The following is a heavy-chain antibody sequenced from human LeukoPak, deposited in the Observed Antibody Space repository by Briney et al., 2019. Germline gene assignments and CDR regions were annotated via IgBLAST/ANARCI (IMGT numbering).Heavy chain of an antibody. CDR2: ISSSSSYSSYT. J-gene: IGHJ4*02. V-gene: IGHV3-21*06. CDR3: AKPRTNDYGGNFDC. CDR1: GFTFSSYS. D-gene: IGHD4-23*01. Sequence: GGSLRLSCAASGFTFSSYSMNWVRQAPGKGLEWVSSISSSSSYSSYTYYADSVKGRFTISRDNAKNSLYPQMDSLRAEDTAVYYCAKPRTNDYGGNFDCWAREPWSPSPQ.